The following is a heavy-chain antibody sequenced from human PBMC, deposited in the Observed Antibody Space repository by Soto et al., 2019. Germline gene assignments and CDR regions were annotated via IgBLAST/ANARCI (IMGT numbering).Heavy chain of an antibody. CDR1: GFTFRNYD. CDR3: ARTDRDFYGLDV. Sequence: EVQLVESGGGLVQPGGSLRLSCEASGFTFRNYDMHSVRQGTGKGLERVSGISASGGTDYEDSVEGRFTISRENAQNSFFLQMNSLRVGDTAVYYCARTDRDFYGLDVWGQGTTVIVSS. J-gene: IGHJ6*02. CDR2: ISASGGT. V-gene: IGHV3-13*01.